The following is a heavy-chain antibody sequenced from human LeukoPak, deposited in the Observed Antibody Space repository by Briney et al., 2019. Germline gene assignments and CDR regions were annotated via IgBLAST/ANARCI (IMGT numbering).Heavy chain of an antibody. CDR3: VAASCSSNCQAFDI. V-gene: IGHV1-46*01. Sequence: GASVKLPCKASGDAVTTYYVHWVRQAPEQGPEWMGILNPTDDITMYAQKFQGRLTMTRDTSTSTFYMDLSSLKSEDTAVYYCVAASCSSNCQAFDIWGQGTMVTVSS. J-gene: IGHJ3*02. D-gene: IGHD6-13*01. CDR2: LNPTDDIT. CDR1: GDAVTTYY.